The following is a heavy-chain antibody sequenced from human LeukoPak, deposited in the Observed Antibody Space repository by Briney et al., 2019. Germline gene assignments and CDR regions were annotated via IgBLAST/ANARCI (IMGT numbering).Heavy chain of an antibody. D-gene: IGHD3-10*01. Sequence: GGSRRLSCAASGFTFSSYGMSWVRQAPGKGLEWVSAISGSGGSTYYADSVKGRFTISRDNSKNTLYLQMNSLRAEDTAVYYCAKGRGYYGSFYYFDYWGQGTLVTVSS. J-gene: IGHJ4*02. CDR1: GFTFSSYG. CDR3: AKGRGYYGSFYYFDY. V-gene: IGHV3-23*01. CDR2: ISGSGGST.